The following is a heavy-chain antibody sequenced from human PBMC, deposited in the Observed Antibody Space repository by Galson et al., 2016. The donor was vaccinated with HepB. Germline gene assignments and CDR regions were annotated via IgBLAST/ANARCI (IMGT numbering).Heavy chain of an antibody. D-gene: IGHD3-10*01. CDR1: GYSFTSYW. V-gene: IGHV5-10-1*01. CDR3: AGGHYGSGSFYLFDY. Sequence: QSGAEEKKPGESLRISCKGSGYSFTSYWISWVRQMPGKGLEWMGRIDPRDSYTNYSPSFQGHVTISADKSISTAYLQWSSLKASDTAMYYCAGGHYGSGSFYLFDYWGQGTLVTVSS. CDR2: IDPRDSYT. J-gene: IGHJ4*02.